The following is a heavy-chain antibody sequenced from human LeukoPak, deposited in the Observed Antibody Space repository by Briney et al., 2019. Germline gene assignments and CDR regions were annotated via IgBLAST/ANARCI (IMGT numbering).Heavy chain of an antibody. CDR2: ISGSGGST. V-gene: IGHV3-23*01. CDR1: GFTFSSYA. Sequence: GASLRLSCAASGFTFSSYATSWVRQAPGKGLEWVSAISGSGGSTYYADSVKGRFTISRDNSKNTLYLQMNSLRAEDTAVYYCAKVGDWDGDYAYYFDYWGQGTLVTVSS. CDR3: AKVGDWDGDYAYYFDY. D-gene: IGHD4-17*01. J-gene: IGHJ4*02.